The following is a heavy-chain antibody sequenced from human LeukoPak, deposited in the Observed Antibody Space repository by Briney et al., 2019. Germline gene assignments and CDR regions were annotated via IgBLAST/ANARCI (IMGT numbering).Heavy chain of an antibody. CDR1: GYIVTKLS. Sequence: ASVKVSCKVSGYIVTKLSIHWVRQAPGKGLEWMGGFDPEGGETVYAQKFQGRVTMTEDTSTDTAFMELSSLTSEDTAVYYCARAPYPRYSSSWFFDYWGQGTLVTVSS. V-gene: IGHV1-24*01. CDR2: FDPEGGET. CDR3: ARAPYPRYSSSWFFDY. J-gene: IGHJ4*02. D-gene: IGHD6-13*01.